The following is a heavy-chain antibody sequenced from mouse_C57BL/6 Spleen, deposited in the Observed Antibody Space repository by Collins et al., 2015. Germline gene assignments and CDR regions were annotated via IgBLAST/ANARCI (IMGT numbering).Heavy chain of an antibody. Sequence: GNKLEYMGYISYSGSTYYNPSLKSRISITRDTSKNRYYLQLNSVTTEDTATYYCATTVVAYYAMDYWGQGTSVTVSS. J-gene: IGHJ4*01. D-gene: IGHD1-1*01. CDR3: ATTVVAYYAMDY. V-gene: IGHV3-8*02. CDR2: ISYSGST.